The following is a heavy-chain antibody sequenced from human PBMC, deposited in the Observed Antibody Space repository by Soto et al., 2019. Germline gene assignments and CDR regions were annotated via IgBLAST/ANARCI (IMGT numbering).Heavy chain of an antibody. D-gene: IGHD1-26*01. V-gene: IGHV1-18*01. CDR3: ARDGILGTTQGSWFDP. CDR1: GYTFASYG. CDR2: ISGYNGNT. J-gene: IGHJ5*02. Sequence: QVQLVQSGAEEKEPGASVKVSCKASGYTFASYGINWVRQAPGQGLEWMGWISGYNGNTKYAQKFQGRVTVTTDTSTSTGYMELRSLRSDDTAVYYCARDGILGTTQGSWFDPWGQGTLVTVSS.